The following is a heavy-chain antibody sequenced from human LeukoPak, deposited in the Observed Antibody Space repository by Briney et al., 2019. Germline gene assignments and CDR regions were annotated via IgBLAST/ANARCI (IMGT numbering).Heavy chain of an antibody. J-gene: IGHJ4*02. V-gene: IGHV4-38-2*02. CDR2: IYHSGST. CDR3: AREKGENYESSGYVDY. Sequence: SSETLSLTCTVSGYSISSGYYWGWIRQPPGKGLEWIGNIYHSGSTYYNPSLKSRAAISVDTSKNQFSLKQISVTAADTAVYYCAREKGENYESSGYVDYWGQGTLVTVSS. CDR1: GYSISSGYY. D-gene: IGHD3-22*01.